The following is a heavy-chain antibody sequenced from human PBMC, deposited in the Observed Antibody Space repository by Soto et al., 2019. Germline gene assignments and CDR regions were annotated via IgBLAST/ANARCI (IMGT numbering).Heavy chain of an antibody. Sequence: SGGSLRLSCAASGFTFSDYYMSWIRQAPGKGLGWVSYISSSSSYTNYADSVKGRFTISRDNAKNSLYLQMNSLRAEDTAVYYCARVPSGGSYPPHDAFDIWGQGTMVTVSS. D-gene: IGHD1-26*01. V-gene: IGHV3-11*06. CDR1: GFTFSDYY. CDR3: ARVPSGGSYPPHDAFDI. CDR2: ISSSSSYT. J-gene: IGHJ3*02.